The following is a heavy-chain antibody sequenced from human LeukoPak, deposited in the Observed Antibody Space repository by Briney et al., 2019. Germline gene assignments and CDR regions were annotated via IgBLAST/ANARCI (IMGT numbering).Heavy chain of an antibody. V-gene: IGHV1-18*01. D-gene: IGHD3-10*01. J-gene: IGHJ6*02. CDR3: ARPVWFGELTPMDV. CDR1: GYTFTSYG. Sequence: GASVKASLKASGYTFTSYGISWVRQAPGQGLEWMGWISAYNGNTNYAQKLQGRVTMTTDTSTSTAYMELRSVRSDDTAVYYCARPVWFGELTPMDVWGQGTTVTVSS. CDR2: ISAYNGNT.